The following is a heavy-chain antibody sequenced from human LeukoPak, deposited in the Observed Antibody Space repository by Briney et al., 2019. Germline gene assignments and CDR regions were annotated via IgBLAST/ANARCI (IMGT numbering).Heavy chain of an antibody. J-gene: IGHJ4*02. D-gene: IGHD5-18*01. CDR2: IYYSGST. Sequence: SETLSLTCTVSGGSISSYYWSWIRQPPGKGLEWIGNIYYSGSTNYNPSLKSRVTISVDTSKNQFSLRLTSVTAADTAVYYCARSSGGYSYGYLHSWGQGSLVTVSS. CDR1: GGSISSYY. CDR3: ARSSGGYSYGYLHS. V-gene: IGHV4-59*08.